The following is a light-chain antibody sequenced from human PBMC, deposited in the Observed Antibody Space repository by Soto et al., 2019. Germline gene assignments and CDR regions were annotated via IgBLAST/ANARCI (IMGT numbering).Light chain of an antibody. CDR2: RNN. V-gene: IGLV1-47*01. CDR3: AAWDHSLSGPYV. J-gene: IGLJ1*01. Sequence: QSVLTQPPSASGTPGQRVTISCSGSSSNIGSNYVYWYQQLPGTAPKLLIYRNNQRPSGVPDRFSGSKSGTSASLAISGLRSEVEAEYYCAAWDHSLSGPYVFGTGTKVTVL. CDR1: SSNIGSNY.